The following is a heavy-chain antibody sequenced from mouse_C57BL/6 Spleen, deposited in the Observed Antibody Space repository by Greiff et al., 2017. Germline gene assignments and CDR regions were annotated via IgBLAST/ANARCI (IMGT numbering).Heavy chain of an antibody. CDR2: IHPNSGST. CDR3: ARGDGYYGGYFDD. CDR1: GYTFTSYW. D-gene: IGHD2-3*01. J-gene: IGHJ2*01. Sequence: VQLQQPGAELVKPGASVKLSCKASGYTFTSYWMHWVKQRPGQGLEWIGMIHPNSGSTNYNEKFKSKATLTVDKSSSTAYMQLSSLASEDAAVYYCARGDGYYGGYFDDWGQGTTLTVSS. V-gene: IGHV1-64*01.